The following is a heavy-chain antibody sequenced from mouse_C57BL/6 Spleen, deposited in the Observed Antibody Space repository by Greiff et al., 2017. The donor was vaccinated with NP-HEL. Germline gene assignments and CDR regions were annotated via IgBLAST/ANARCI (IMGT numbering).Heavy chain of an antibody. J-gene: IGHJ1*03. CDR1: GYTFTDYE. CDR2: IDPETGGT. D-gene: IGHD1-1*01. CDR3: TRGTTVVATSYWYFDV. V-gene: IGHV1-15*01. Sequence: VQLQQSGAELVRPGASVTLSCKASGYTFTDYEMHWVKQTPVHGLEWIGAIDPETGGTAYNQKFKGKAILTADKSSSTAYMEIRSLTSEDSAVYYCTRGTTVVATSYWYFDVWGTGTTVTVSS.